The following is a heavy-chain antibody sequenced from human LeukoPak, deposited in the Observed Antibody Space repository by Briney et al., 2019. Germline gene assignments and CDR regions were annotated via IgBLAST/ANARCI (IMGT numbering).Heavy chain of an antibody. CDR1: GVSVTAVYY. V-gene: IGHV4-38-2*01. Sequence: PSETLSLTCDVSGVSVTAVYYWAWIRQPPGKALEWIGIIYHRESGHYQPSLKSRVSMAVDTSNNQFSLRLSAVTAADMAVYDWASALQYCTSGWAYLFDYWGQGTLVAVSS. CDR3: ASALQYCTSGWAYLFDY. D-gene: IGHD2-8*01. J-gene: IGHJ4*02. CDR2: IYHRESG.